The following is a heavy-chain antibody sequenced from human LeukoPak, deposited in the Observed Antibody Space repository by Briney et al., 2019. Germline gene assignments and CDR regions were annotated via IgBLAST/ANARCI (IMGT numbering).Heavy chain of an antibody. D-gene: IGHD6-19*01. V-gene: IGHV3-33*01. CDR2: IWYDGSSK. J-gene: IGHJ4*02. Sequence: GGSLRLSCAASGFTFSSYAMHWVRQASGKGLEWVAVIWYDGSSKYYADSVKGRFTISRDNSNNTLYLLLHSLRAEDTALYYCARGMAYSSGWYYFDSWGQGTLVTVSS. CDR3: ARGMAYSSGWYYFDS. CDR1: GFTFSSYA.